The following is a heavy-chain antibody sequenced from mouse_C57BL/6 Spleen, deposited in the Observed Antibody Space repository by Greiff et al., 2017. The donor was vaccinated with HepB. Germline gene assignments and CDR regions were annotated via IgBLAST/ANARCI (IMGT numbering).Heavy chain of an antibody. D-gene: IGHD2-5*01. Sequence: QVHVKQSGAELVKPGASVKIFCKASGYAFCSYWMNWVKQRPGKGLEWIGQLYPGDGDTNYNGKFKGKATLTADKSSSTAYMPLSRPTSEDSAVYFYARSSNSFDYWGQGTTLTVSS. V-gene: IGHV1-80*01. J-gene: IGHJ2*01. CDR3: ARSSNSFDY. CDR2: LYPGDGDT. CDR1: GYAFCSYW.